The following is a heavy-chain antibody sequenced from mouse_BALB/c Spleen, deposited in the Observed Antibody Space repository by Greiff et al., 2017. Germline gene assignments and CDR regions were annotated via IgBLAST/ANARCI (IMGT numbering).Heavy chain of an antibody. J-gene: IGHJ3*01. Sequence: QVQLKESGAELVKPGASVKLSCKASGYTFTSYYMYWVKQRPGQGLEWIGEINPSNGGTNFNEKFKSKATLTVDKSSSTAYMQLSSLTSEDSAVYYCTILRPWFAYWGQGTLVTVSA. CDR3: TILRPWFAY. V-gene: IGHV1S16*01. D-gene: IGHD1-2*01. CDR1: GYTFTSYY. CDR2: INPSNGGT.